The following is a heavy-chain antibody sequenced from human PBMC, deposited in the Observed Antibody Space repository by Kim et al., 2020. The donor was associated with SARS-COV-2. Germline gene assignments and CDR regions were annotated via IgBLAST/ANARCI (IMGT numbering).Heavy chain of an antibody. V-gene: IGHV1-18*01. CDR3: ARHGEFDP. J-gene: IGHJ5*02. CDR2: NDRT. Sequence: NDRTNYAQKFQGRVTMTKDTLTRTAYMELRSLRSDDTAVYYCARHGEFDPWGQGTLVTVSS.